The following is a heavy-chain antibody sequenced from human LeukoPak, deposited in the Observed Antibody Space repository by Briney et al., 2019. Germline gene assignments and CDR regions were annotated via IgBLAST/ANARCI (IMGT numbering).Heavy chain of an antibody. V-gene: IGHV4-59*01. Sequence: PSETLSLTCTVSGGSISSYYWSWIRQPPGKGLEWIGYIYYSGSTNYNPSLKSRVTISVDTYKNQFSLKLSSVTAADTAVYYCAREDTAMVDAFDIWGQGTMVTVSS. CDR3: AREDTAMVDAFDI. CDR1: GGSISSYY. CDR2: IYYSGST. D-gene: IGHD5-18*01. J-gene: IGHJ3*02.